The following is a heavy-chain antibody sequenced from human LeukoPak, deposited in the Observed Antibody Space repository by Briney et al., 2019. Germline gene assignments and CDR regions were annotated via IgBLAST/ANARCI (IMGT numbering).Heavy chain of an antibody. Sequence: PGASLRLSCAASGFTFSDSYMSWIRQAPGKGLEWLSYISSSGGSTYYAVSVKGRFTISRDNANNSLYLQMNSLRADDTAIYYCATGKRRYSNWGQGTLVTVSS. D-gene: IGHD3-9*01. J-gene: IGHJ4*02. CDR2: ISSSGGST. CDR3: ATGKRRYSN. V-gene: IGHV3-11*01. CDR1: GFTFSDSY.